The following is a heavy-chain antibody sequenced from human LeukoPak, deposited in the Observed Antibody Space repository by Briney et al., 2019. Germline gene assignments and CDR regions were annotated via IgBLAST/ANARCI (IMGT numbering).Heavy chain of an antibody. D-gene: IGHD5-18*01. V-gene: IGHV1-46*01. CDR2: ITPSGGST. Sequence: ASLKVSSKASGYTSTSYYMHSVRHAPGQGLEWMGIITPSGGSTSYAQKFQGRVTMTRDTSTSTVYMELSSLRSEDTAVYYCAREREYSYGYGYWGQGTLVTVSS. CDR3: AREREYSYGYGY. J-gene: IGHJ4*02. CDR1: GYTSTSYY.